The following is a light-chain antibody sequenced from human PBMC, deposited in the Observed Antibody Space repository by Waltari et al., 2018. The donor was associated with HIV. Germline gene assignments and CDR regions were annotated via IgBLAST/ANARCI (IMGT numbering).Light chain of an antibody. CDR1: QSVGSA. Sequence: EIVMTRSPATLSVSPVGRVALSCRASQSVGSALAWYQQNPDQVPRPLIYGASTRATGVPARFSGSGSETEFTLTISSLQSEDFVVYYCQQYNKWPLTFGGGTKVEIK. J-gene: IGKJ4*01. CDR3: QQYNKWPLT. V-gene: IGKV3-15*01. CDR2: GAS.